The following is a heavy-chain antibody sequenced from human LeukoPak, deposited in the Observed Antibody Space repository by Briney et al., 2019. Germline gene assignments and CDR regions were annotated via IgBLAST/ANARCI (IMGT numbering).Heavy chain of an antibody. D-gene: IGHD4-17*01. J-gene: IGHJ4*02. Sequence: SETLSLTCTVSGGSISIYYWSWIRQPAGKGLEWTGRIYISGSTNYNPSLKSRVTMSVDTSKNQFSLKLSSVTAADTAVYYCARGPTTVTRAFDYWGQGTLVTVSS. CDR1: GGSISIYY. V-gene: IGHV4-4*07. CDR2: IYISGST. CDR3: ARGPTTVTRAFDY.